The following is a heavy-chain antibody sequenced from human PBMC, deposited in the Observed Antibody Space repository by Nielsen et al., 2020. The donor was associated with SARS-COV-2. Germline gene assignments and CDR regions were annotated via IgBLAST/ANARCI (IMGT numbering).Heavy chain of an antibody. J-gene: IGHJ4*02. CDR1: GGSISSSSYY. CDR2: IYYSGST. Sequence: GSLRLSCTVSGGSISSSSYYWGWIRQPPGKGLEWIGSIYYSGSTYYNPSLKSRVTISVDTSKNQFSLKLSSVTAADTAVYYCARGRIRVGAYFDYWGQGTLVTVSS. CDR3: ARGRIRVGAYFDY. D-gene: IGHD1-26*01. V-gene: IGHV4-39*01.